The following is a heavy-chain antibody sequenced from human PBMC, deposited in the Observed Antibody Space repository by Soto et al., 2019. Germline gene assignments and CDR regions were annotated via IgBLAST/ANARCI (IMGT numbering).Heavy chain of an antibody. D-gene: IGHD6-25*01. J-gene: IGHJ4*02. CDR1: GFTLRGYE. Sequence: GGSLRLSCAASGFTLRGYEMNWVRQAPGKGVEGVAYISSTGRIIYYADSVKGRFTISRDNAKNSLDLQMNSLRAEDTAVYSSAREGSGIAAGNMYDYWGQGTQVTAPQ. V-gene: IGHV3-48*03. CDR2: ISSTGRII. CDR3: AREGSGIAAGNMYDY.